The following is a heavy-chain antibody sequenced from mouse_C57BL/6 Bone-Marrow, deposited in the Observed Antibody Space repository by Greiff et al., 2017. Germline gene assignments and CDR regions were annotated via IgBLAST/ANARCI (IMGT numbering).Heavy chain of an antibody. CDR3: AIMITTFAY. CDR1: GFTFSSYG. D-gene: IGHD2-4*01. V-gene: IGHV5-6*01. J-gene: IGHJ3*01. Sequence: EVQGVESGGDLVKPGGSLKLSCAASGFTFSSYGMSWVRQTPDKRLEWVATISSGGSYTYYPDSVKGRFTISRDNAKNNLYLQMSSLKSEDTAMYYCAIMITTFAYWGQGTLVTVSA. CDR2: ISSGGSYT.